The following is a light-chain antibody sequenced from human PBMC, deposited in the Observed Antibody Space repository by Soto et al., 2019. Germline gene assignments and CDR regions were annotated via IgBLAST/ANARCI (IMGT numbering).Light chain of an antibody. V-gene: IGLV1-40*01. CDR1: SSNIGAGYD. CDR2: GDN. CDR3: QSYDSSLSRV. Sequence: QLVLTQPPSVSGAPGQKITISCTGSSSNIGAGYDVHWHRQFPGAAPKLLISGDNNRPSGVPDRFSGSKSGTSASLAITGLQAEDEADYYCQSYDSSLSRVFGTGTKLTVL. J-gene: IGLJ1*01.